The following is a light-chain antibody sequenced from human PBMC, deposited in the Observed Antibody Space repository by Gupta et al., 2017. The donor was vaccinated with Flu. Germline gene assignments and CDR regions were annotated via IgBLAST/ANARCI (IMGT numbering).Light chain of an antibody. CDR2: EAS. CDR3: KQTRQLSRLT. Sequence: TPGQPASIDCSTSQSLLHSDGKNYLNWYFQKPGQPPQLLIYEASNRVTGVPDRFSGSGSETDFTLKISRVEAEDVGTYYCKQTRQLSRLTFGGGTKVEIK. CDR1: QSLLHSDGKNY. V-gene: IGKV2D-29*01. J-gene: IGKJ4*01.